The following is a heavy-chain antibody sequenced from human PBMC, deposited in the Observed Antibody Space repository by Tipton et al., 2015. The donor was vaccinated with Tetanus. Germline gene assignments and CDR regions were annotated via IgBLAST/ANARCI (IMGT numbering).Heavy chain of an antibody. CDR3: GRGRGMGPHEYFEH. J-gene: IGHJ5*02. V-gene: IGHV1-18*01. CDR2: ISPFNENV. D-gene: IGHD6-6*01. CDR1: GYTFTHYG. Sequence: QVQLVQSGAEVKKPGASVKVSCKASGYTFTHYGVNWVRQAPGQGLEWMGWISPFNENVNYAEKFQGRLTMTTDRSTATVYMDLRSLRSDATAVYYCGRGRGMGPHEYFEHWGQGTLVTVSS.